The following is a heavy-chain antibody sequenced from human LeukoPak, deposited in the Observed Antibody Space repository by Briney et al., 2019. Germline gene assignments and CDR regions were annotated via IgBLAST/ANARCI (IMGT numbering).Heavy chain of an antibody. D-gene: IGHD2-15*01. CDR3: TRDSALLGVAFDL. Sequence: GGSLRLSCAASGFTFSTYGMHWVRQAPGKGLEYVAGISSNGDNTDFADSAKGRFTISRDNSKSTLFLQMNSLRAEDTAAYFCTRDSALLGVAFDLWGQGTVVTVSS. J-gene: IGHJ3*01. V-gene: IGHV3-64D*06. CDR2: ISSNGDNT. CDR1: GFTFSTYG.